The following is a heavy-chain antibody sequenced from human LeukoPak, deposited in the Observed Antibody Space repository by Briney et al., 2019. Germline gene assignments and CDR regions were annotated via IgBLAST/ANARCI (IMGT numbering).Heavy chain of an antibody. V-gene: IGHV1-2*02. J-gene: IGHJ4*02. Sequence: GASVKVSCKASGYTFTGYYMHWVRQAPGQGLEWMGWINPNSGGTNYAQKFQGRVTMTRDTSINTAYMELSRLRSDDTAMCYCARDILTGYLDYWGQGTLVTVSS. CDR3: ARDILTGYLDY. CDR1: GYTFTGYY. CDR2: INPNSGGT. D-gene: IGHD3-9*01.